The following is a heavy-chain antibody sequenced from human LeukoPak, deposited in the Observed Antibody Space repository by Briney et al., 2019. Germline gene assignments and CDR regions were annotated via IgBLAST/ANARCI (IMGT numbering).Heavy chain of an antibody. CDR1: GFTFSSYA. V-gene: IGHV3-23*01. CDR2: ITTSGGST. Sequence: GGSLRLSCAASGFTFSSYAMSWVRQAPGKGLEWVSTITTSGGSTYYADSVKGRFTISRDNAKKSVYLQMNTLRAEDTAVYYCARATDYGDSISSLYYYFDLWGRGTLVSVSS. D-gene: IGHD4-17*01. J-gene: IGHJ4*02. CDR3: ARATDYGDSISSLYYYFDL.